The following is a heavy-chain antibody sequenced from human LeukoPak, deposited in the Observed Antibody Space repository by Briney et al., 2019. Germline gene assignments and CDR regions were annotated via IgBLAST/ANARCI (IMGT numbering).Heavy chain of an antibody. Sequence: GGSLRLSCAASGFAFSNAWMHWVRQAPGKGLEWVGRSRNKVHNYATEYAASVKGRFTISRDDSKNSLYLQMNSLKTEDTAVYYCARDHTFAPLAFDIWGQGIMVTVSS. CDR3: ARDHTFAPLAFDI. V-gene: IGHV3-72*01. CDR2: SRNKVHNYAT. J-gene: IGHJ3*02. CDR1: GFAFSNAW.